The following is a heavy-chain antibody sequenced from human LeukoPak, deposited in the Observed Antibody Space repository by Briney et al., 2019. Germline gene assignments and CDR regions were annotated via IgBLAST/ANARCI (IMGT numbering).Heavy chain of an antibody. CDR3: ARPTHNDGRAFDI. CDR2: IYTSGST. V-gene: IGHV4-61*02. Sequence: SQTPSLTCTVSGDSISSNNYYWSWIRQPAGKGLEWIGRIYTSGSTNYNPSLKSRVTISVDTSKNQFSLKLSSVTAADTAVYYCARPTHNDGRAFDIWGQGTMVTVSS. D-gene: IGHD1-1*01. J-gene: IGHJ3*02. CDR1: GDSISSNNYY.